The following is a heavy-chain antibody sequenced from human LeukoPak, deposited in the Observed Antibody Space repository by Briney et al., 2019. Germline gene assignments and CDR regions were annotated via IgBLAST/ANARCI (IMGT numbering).Heavy chain of an antibody. D-gene: IGHD6-13*01. CDR3: ARAVAAGAYYGMDV. V-gene: IGHV4-31*03. CDR1: GGSISSGGYY. CDR2: IYYSGST. Sequence: SETLSLTCTVSGGSISSGGYYWSWIRQHPGKGLEWIGYIYYSGSTNYNPSLKSRVTISVDTSKNQFSLKLSSVTAADTAVYYCARAVAAGAYYGMDVWGQGTTVTVSS. J-gene: IGHJ6*02.